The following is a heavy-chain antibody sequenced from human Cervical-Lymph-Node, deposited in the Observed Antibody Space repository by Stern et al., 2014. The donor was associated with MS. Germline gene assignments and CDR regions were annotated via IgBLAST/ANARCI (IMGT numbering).Heavy chain of an antibody. V-gene: IGHV3-23*04. CDR2: ISGSGSNT. CDR1: GFTFSSYA. CDR3: AKEGRLGYCSGGTCYPIH. D-gene: IGHD2-15*01. J-gene: IGHJ4*02. Sequence: MQLVESGGGLVQPGGSLRLSCAASGFTFSSYAMSWVRQAPGKGLEWISGISGSGSNTYYANSVKGRFTISRDNSKNTLYLQMSRLRAEDTAEYYCAKEGRLGYCSGGTCYPIHWGQGTLVTVSS.